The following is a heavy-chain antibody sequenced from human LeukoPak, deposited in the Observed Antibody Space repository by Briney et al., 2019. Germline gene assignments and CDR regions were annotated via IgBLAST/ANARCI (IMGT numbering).Heavy chain of an antibody. CDR2: ISGSGVST. D-gene: IGHD3-10*01. V-gene: IGHV3-23*01. Sequence: QTGGSLRLSCAASGFTFSSYAMSWVRQAPGKGLEWVSAISGSGVSTYYADSVKGRFTISRDNSKNTLYLQMNSLRAEDTAVYYCAKDREVGSYYGSGSYGDLDYWGQGTLVTVSS. CDR3: AKDREVGSYYGSGSYGDLDY. CDR1: GFTFSSYA. J-gene: IGHJ4*02.